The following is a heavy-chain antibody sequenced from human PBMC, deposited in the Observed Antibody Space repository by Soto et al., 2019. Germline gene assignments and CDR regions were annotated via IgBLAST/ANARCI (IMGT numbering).Heavy chain of an antibody. CDR2: IFPLTDIP. Sequence: QVQLVQSGTEVKKPGSSVKVSCKASGGTFSNYPLTWVRQAPGQGLEWMGSIFPLTDIPDYAQNFQARLTISADKSTSTAYMELSSLTSDDTAMYFFARGPLVALNYVESWGQGTLVTVSS. V-gene: IGHV1-69*02. CDR3: ARGPLVALNYVES. J-gene: IGHJ4*02. CDR1: GGTFSNYP.